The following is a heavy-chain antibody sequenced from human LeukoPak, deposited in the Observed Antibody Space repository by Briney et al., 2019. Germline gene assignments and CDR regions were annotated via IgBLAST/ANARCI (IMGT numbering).Heavy chain of an antibody. CDR2: IYYSGST. CDR1: GGSISSGDYY. CDR3: ARAGVVVPAAMVGYYFDY. D-gene: IGHD2-2*01. J-gene: IGHJ4*02. V-gene: IGHV4-30-4*01. Sequence: SETLSLTCTVSGGSISSGDYYWSWIRQPPGKGLEWIGYIYYSGSTYYNPSLKSRVTISVDTSKNQFSLKLSSVTAADTAVYYCARAGVVVPAAMVGYYFDYWGQGTLVAVSS.